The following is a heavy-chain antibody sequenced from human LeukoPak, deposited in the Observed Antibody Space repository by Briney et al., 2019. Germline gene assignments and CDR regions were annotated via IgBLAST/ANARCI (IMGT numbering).Heavy chain of an antibody. D-gene: IGHD4-17*01. CDR2: IYYSGST. CDR1: GGSISSYY. V-gene: IGHV4-59*08. J-gene: IGHJ4*02. Sequence: SETLSLTCTVSGGSISSYYWSWIRQPPGKGLEWIGYIYYSGSTNYNPSLKSRVTISVDTSKNQFSLKLSSVTAADTAVYYCASGPDYGDYLFDYWGQGTLVTVSP. CDR3: ASGPDYGDYLFDY.